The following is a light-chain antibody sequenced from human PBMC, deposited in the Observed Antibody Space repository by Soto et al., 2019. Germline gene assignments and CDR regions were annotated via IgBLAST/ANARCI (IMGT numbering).Light chain of an antibody. CDR1: SSNIGSNS. V-gene: IGLV1-44*01. Sequence: QSVLTQPPSASGTPGQRVTISCSGGSSNIGSNSVTWYQQLPGTAPKLLIYTNNQRPSGVPDRFSGSKSGTSASLAISGLQSEDEAEYYCAAWDDSLNGPVFGGGTKLTVL. CDR3: AAWDDSLNGPV. CDR2: TNN. J-gene: IGLJ3*02.